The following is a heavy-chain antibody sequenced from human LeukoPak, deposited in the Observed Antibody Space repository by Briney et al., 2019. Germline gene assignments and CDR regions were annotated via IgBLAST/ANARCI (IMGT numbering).Heavy chain of an antibody. CDR3: ARDGITMVRGVTALDY. D-gene: IGHD3-10*01. CDR2: ISSSGSTI. J-gene: IGHJ4*02. CDR1: GFTFSSYE. V-gene: IGHV3-48*03. Sequence: GGSLRLSCAASGFTFSSYEMNWVRQAPGKGLEWVSYISSSGSTIYYADSVKGRFTISRDNAKNSLYLQMNSLRAEDTAVYYCARDGITMVRGVTALDYWGQGTLVTVSS.